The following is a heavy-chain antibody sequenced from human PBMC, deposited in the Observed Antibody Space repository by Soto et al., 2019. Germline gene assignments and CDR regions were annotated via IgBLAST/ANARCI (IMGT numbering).Heavy chain of an antibody. V-gene: IGHV3-30-3*01. CDR3: ARDVGYSSSEGYFDY. CDR1: GFTFSSYA. CDR2: ISYDGSNK. Sequence: ESGGGVVQPGRSLRLSCAASGFTFSSYAMHWVRQAPGKGLEWVAVISYDGSNKYYADSVKGRFTISRDNSKNTLYLQMNSLRAEDTAVYYCARDVGYSSSEGYFDYWGQGTLVTVSS. J-gene: IGHJ4*02. D-gene: IGHD6-13*01.